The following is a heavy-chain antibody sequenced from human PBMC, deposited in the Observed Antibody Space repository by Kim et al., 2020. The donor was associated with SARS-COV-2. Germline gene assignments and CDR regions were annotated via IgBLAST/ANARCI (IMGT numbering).Heavy chain of an antibody. D-gene: IGHD3-10*01. V-gene: IGHV3-23*01. CDR1: GFTFSSYA. CDR2: ISGSGGST. J-gene: IGHJ4*02. CDR3: AKDWGLMMVRGVIREIDY. Sequence: GGSLRLSCAASGFTFSSYAMSWVRQAPGKGLEWVSAISGSGGSTYYADSVKGRFTISRDNSKNTLYLQMNSLRAEDTAVYYCAKDWGLMMVRGVIREIDYWAREPWSPSPQ.